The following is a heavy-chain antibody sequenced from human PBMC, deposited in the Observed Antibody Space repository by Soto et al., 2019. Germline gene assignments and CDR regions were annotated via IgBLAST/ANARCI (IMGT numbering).Heavy chain of an antibody. CDR1: GFSFSSYA. V-gene: IGHV3-23*01. Sequence: EVQLLESGGGLVQPGGSLRLSCAASGFSFSSYAMSWVRQAPGKGLEWVSTISGSDGKTFYADSVKGRFSISRDTSDNMLYLLMNSLRDDGTAVYYCARWSYLDYWGQGARVTVSS. CDR2: ISGSDGKT. CDR3: ARWSYLDY. J-gene: IGHJ4*02. D-gene: IGHD2-15*01.